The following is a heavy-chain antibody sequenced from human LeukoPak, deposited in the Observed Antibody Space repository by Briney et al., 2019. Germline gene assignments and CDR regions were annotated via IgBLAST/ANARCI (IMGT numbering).Heavy chain of an antibody. V-gene: IGHV3-48*03. Sequence: SGGSLRLSCAASGFTFSSYEMNWVRQAPGKGLEWVSYISSSGSTIYYADSVKGRFTISRDNAKNSLYLQMNSLRAEDTAVCYCARDPADYGDFAFDIWGQGTMVTVSS. CDR3: ARDPADYGDFAFDI. CDR2: ISSSGSTI. J-gene: IGHJ3*02. D-gene: IGHD4-17*01. CDR1: GFTFSSYE.